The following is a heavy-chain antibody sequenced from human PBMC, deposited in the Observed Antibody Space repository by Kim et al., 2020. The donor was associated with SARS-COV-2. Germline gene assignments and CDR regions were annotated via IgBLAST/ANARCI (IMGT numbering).Heavy chain of an antibody. D-gene: IGHD6-19*01. CDR2: ISAGGGTT. Sequence: GGSLRLSCAASGFTFSNYAMSWVRQAPGMGLEWVSAISAGGGTTYYEDSVKGRFTIPRDNSKNTLYLEMSSLRAEDTAEYYCARDAPSHSSGWNYWGQGT. J-gene: IGHJ4*02. CDR3: ARDAPSHSSGWNY. V-gene: IGHV3-23*01. CDR1: GFTFSNYA.